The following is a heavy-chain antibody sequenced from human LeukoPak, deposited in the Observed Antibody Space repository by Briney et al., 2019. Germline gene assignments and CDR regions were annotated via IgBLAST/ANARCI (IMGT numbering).Heavy chain of an antibody. CDR3: AELGITMIGGV. D-gene: IGHD3-10*02. CDR2: ITRDSGTI. J-gene: IGHJ6*04. V-gene: IGHV3-9*01. Sequence: GRSLRLSCVTSGFTFEDYTMHWVRQRPGKGLEWVSHITRDSGTIGYADSVKGRFTISRDNAKNSLYLQMNSLRAEDTAVYYCAELGITMIGGVWGKGTTVTISS. CDR1: GFTFEDYT.